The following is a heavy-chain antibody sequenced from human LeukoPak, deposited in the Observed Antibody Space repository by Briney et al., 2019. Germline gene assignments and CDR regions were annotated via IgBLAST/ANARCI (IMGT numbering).Heavy chain of an antibody. D-gene: IGHD2-2*01. J-gene: IGHJ4*02. CDR1: GYTLTELS. CDR3: ARDYCSSTSCLFDY. Sequence: TSVKVSCKVSGYTLTELSMHWVRQAPGQGLEWMGRINPNSGGTNYAQKFQGRVTMTRDTSISTAYMELSRLRSDDTAVYYCARDYCSSTSCLFDYWGQGTLVTVSS. CDR2: INPNSGGT. V-gene: IGHV1-2*06.